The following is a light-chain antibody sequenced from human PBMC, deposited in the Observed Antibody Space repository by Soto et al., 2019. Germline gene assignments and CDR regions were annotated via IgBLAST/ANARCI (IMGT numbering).Light chain of an antibody. Sequence: ENVWTQSPGTLSLSPGERATLSCRSSQSVSSYSLAWYQQKPGQAPRLVMYGTSNRATGIPDRFSGSGSGTDFTLTISRLEPEDFAVYYCQQYDSSPRTFGQGTKVDIK. V-gene: IGKV3-20*01. J-gene: IGKJ1*01. CDR2: GTS. CDR3: QQYDSSPRT. CDR1: QSVSSYS.